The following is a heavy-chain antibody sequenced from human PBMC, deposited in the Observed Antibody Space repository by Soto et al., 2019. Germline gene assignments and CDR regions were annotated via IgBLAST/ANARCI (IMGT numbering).Heavy chain of an antibody. CDR1: GGSFSGYY. V-gene: IGHV4-34*01. D-gene: IGHD2-2*01. CDR3: ARLRGYQLLSAFDI. Sequence: ETLSLTCAVYGGSFSGYYWSWIRQPPGKGLEWIGEINHSGSTNYNPSLKSRVTISVDTSKNQFSLKLSSVTAADTAVYYCARLRGYQLLSAFDIWGQGTMVS. J-gene: IGHJ3*02. CDR2: INHSGST.